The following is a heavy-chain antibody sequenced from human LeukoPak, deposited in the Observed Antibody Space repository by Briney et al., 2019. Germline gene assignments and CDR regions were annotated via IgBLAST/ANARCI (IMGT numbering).Heavy chain of an antibody. J-gene: IGHJ5*02. D-gene: IGHD6-19*01. Sequence: GASVKVSCKASGYTFTGYYMHWVRQAPGQGLEWMGGIIPIFGTANYAQKFQGRVTITADKSTSTAYMELSSLRSEDTAVYYCARVFLPSAAGTSWFDPWGQGTLVTVSS. CDR3: ARVFLPSAAGTSWFDP. CDR2: IIPIFGTA. V-gene: IGHV1-69*06. CDR1: GYTFTGYY.